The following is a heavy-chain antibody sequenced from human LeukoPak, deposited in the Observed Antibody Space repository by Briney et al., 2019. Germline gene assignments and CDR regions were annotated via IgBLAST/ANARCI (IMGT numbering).Heavy chain of an antibody. Sequence: GGSLRLSCAASGFTFDDYAMHWVRQAPGKGLEWVSGISWNSGSIGYADSVKGRFTISRDNSKNTLYLQMNSLRAEDTALYYCLVERYWGQGTLVTVSS. CDR2: ISWNSGSI. CDR1: GFTFDDYA. D-gene: IGHD1-1*01. CDR3: LVERY. V-gene: IGHV3-9*01. J-gene: IGHJ4*02.